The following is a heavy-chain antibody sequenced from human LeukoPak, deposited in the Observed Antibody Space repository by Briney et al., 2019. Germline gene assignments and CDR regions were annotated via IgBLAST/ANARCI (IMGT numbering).Heavy chain of an antibody. CDR1: GFTFSSYS. CDR2: ISSSSSTI. CDR3: ARDSGAVTTHYYYGMDV. V-gene: IGHV3-48*04. J-gene: IGHJ6*02. Sequence: GGSLRLSCAASGFTFSSYSMNWVRQAPGKGLEWVSYISSSSSTIYYADSVKGRFTISRDNAKNSLYLQMNSLRAEDTAVYYCARDSGAVTTHYYYGMDVWGQGTTVTVSS. D-gene: IGHD4-17*01.